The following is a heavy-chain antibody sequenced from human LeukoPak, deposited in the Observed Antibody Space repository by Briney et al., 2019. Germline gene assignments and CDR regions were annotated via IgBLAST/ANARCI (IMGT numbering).Heavy chain of an antibody. CDR2: INNSGGAT. Sequence: PGGTLRLSCAVSGSTFRNYGMSWVRQAPGKGLEWVSSINNSGGATYYADSVKGRFTISRDNSENTLYLQMNSLRGEDTAVYYCARDGYSGSYYRLYYFFMDVWGKGTTVTVSS. D-gene: IGHD1-26*01. V-gene: IGHV3-23*01. CDR3: ARDGYSGSYYRLYYFFMDV. CDR1: GSTFRNYG. J-gene: IGHJ6*03.